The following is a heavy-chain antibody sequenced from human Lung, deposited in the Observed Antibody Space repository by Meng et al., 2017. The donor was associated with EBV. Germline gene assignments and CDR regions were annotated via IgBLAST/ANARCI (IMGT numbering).Heavy chain of an antibody. J-gene: IGHJ4*02. CDR2: IYHSGST. Sequence: VQLQESGPGLVKPSGTLSLTCAVSGGSLRSRNWWSWVRQPPGKGLEWIGEIYHSGSTNYNPSLKSRVTISVDESKNQFSLRLSSVTAADTAVYYCARVGAYCGGDCYHPRWGQGTLVTVFS. CDR3: ARVGAYCGGDCYHPR. V-gene: IGHV4-4*02. CDR1: GGSLRSRNW. D-gene: IGHD2-21*02.